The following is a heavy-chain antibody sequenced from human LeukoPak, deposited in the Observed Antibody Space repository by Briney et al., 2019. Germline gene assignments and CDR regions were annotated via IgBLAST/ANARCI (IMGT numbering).Heavy chain of an antibody. CDR3: ARDSSGIAVLSSWFDP. D-gene: IGHD6-19*01. J-gene: IGHJ5*02. V-gene: IGHV3-23*01. Sequence: PGGSLRLSCEGSGFTFDSYAMSWVRQSPGKGLEWVSAVTGTGGNTYHADSVRDRFTTSRDNSKNTVYLQMNSLRAEDTAIYYCARDSSGIAVLSSWFDPWGQGTLVTVSS. CDR1: GFTFDSYA. CDR2: VTGTGGNT.